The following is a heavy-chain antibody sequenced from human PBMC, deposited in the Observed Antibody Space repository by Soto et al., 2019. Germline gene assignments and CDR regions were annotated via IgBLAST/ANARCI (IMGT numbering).Heavy chain of an antibody. CDR1: GGSISSDY. J-gene: IGHJ4*02. Sequence: PSETLSLTCTVSGGSISSDYWSWIRQPPGKGLEWIGYIYYSGSTNYNPSLKSRVTISVDTSKNQFSLKLSSVTAADTAVYYCARGSSSGWFQFAYWGQGSLVTVSS. CDR3: ARGSSSGWFQFAY. D-gene: IGHD6-19*01. CDR2: IYYSGST. V-gene: IGHV4-59*01.